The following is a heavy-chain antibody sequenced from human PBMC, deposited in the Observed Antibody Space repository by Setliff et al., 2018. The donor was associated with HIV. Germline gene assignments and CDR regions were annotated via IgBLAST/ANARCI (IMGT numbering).Heavy chain of an antibody. V-gene: IGHV1-24*01. Sequence: ASVKVSCKVSGYTLPELSRHWVRQAPGKGLEWMGSFDPKDGKTRYAQKFQGRVTMTEDTSTDTAYMELSSLRSEDTAVYYYVTGSAARPFDYWGQGTLVTVSS. CDR3: VTGSAARPFDY. D-gene: IGHD6-6*01. J-gene: IGHJ4*02. CDR1: GYTLPELS. CDR2: FDPKDGKT.